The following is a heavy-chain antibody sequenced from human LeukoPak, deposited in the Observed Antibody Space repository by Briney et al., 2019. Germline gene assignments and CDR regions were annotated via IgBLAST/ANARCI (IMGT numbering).Heavy chain of an antibody. J-gene: IGHJ4*02. CDR1: GFTFSSYE. CDR2: ISSSGSTI. V-gene: IGHV3-48*03. CDR3: AKDRHSSGYYGYFDY. D-gene: IGHD3-22*01. Sequence: GGSLRLSCAASGFTFSSYEMNWVRQAPGKGLEWVSYISSSGSTIYYADSVKGRFTISRDNAKNSLYLQMNSLRAEDTAVYYCAKDRHSSGYYGYFDYWGQGTLVTVSS.